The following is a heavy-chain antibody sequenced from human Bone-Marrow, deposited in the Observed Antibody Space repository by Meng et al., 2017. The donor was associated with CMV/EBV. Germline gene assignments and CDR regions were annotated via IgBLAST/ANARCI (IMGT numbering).Heavy chain of an antibody. CDR1: GGSFSGYY. V-gene: IGHV4-34*01. Sequence: GSLRLSCAVYGGSFSGYYWSWIRQPPGKGLEWIGEINHSGSTNYNPSLKSRVTISVDTSKNQFSLKLSSVTAADTAVYYCARVYYDSSGTPFDYWGQGTLVTVSS. J-gene: IGHJ4*02. CDR2: INHSGST. CDR3: ARVYYDSSGTPFDY. D-gene: IGHD3-22*01.